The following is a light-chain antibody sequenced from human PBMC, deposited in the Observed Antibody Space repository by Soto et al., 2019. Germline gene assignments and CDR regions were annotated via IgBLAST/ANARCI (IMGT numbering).Light chain of an antibody. V-gene: IGKV3-20*01. CDR2: GAS. J-gene: IGKJ5*01. CDR1: QSINGN. CDR3: QQYGSSPLIS. Sequence: EIVMTQSPATLSVSPGERATLSCRASQSINGNLAWYQRKPGQAPRLLIFGASKRATGIPDRFSGSGSGRDFTLTISGLEPEDFAVYYCQQYGSSPLISFGQGTRLEIK.